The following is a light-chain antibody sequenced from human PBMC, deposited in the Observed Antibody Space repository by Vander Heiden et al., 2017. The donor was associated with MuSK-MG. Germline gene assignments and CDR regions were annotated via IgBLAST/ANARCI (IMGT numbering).Light chain of an antibody. CDR3: QQRSNWPYT. Sequence: EVLLTQSPATLSLSPGERATLSCRASQSVGSYLAWYQQRPGQAPRLLIYDASKRATGIPARFSGSGSGTDFTLTISSLEPEDFAIYYCQQRSNWPYTFGQGTKLEIK. J-gene: IGKJ2*01. V-gene: IGKV3-11*01. CDR1: QSVGSY. CDR2: DAS.